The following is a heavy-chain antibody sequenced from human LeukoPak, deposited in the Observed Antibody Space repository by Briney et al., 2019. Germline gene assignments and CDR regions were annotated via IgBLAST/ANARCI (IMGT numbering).Heavy chain of an antibody. CDR2: INAGNGNT. CDR1: GGTFSSYA. CDR3: ARDVGDYACDY. Sequence: GASVKVSCKASGGTFSSYAISWVRQAPGQGLEWMGWINAGNGNTKYSQKFQGRVTISRDTSASTAYMELSSLRSEDTAVYYCARDVGDYACDYWGQGTLVTVSS. D-gene: IGHD4-17*01. V-gene: IGHV1-3*01. J-gene: IGHJ4*02.